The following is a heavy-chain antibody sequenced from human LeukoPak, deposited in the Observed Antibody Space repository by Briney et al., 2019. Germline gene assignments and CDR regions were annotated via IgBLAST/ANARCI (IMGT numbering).Heavy chain of an antibody. J-gene: IGHJ6*02. Sequence: GGSLRLSCAASGFTFSSYAMSRVRQAPGKGLVWVSRINSDGSTTDYAESVKGRFTISRDNGKNTVYLQMNSQRVDDTSVYFCARGGFKYNYYDAMDVWGQGTTVTVSS. D-gene: IGHD3-10*01. CDR2: INSDGSTT. CDR1: GFTFSSYA. CDR3: ARGGFKYNYYDAMDV. V-gene: IGHV3-74*01.